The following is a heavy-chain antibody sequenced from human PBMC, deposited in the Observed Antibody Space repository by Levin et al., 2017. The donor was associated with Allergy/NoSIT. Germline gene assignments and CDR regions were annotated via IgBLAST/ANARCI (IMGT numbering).Heavy chain of an antibody. Sequence: PGGSLRLSCAASGFTFSDYYMSWIRQAPGKGLEWVSYISSSSSYTNYADSVKGRFTISRDNAKNSLYLQMNSLRAEDTAVYYCAREYGSGSYLVDYWGQGTLVTVSS. CDR2: ISSSSSYT. J-gene: IGHJ4*02. CDR1: GFTFSDYY. D-gene: IGHD3-10*01. CDR3: AREYGSGSYLVDY. V-gene: IGHV3-11*05.